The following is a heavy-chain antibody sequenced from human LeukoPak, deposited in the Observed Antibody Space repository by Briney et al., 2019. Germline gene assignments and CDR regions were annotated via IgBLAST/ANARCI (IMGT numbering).Heavy chain of an antibody. Sequence: GGSLRLSCAASGFTFSSYGMSWVRQAPGEGLEWVSTIFGSGDNTYYVDSVKGRFIISRDSSKNTLFLQMSSLRADDTAVYYCAKRGIAEAASFDYWGQGALVTVSS. V-gene: IGHV3-23*01. D-gene: IGHD6-13*01. J-gene: IGHJ4*02. CDR1: GFTFSSYG. CDR3: AKRGIAEAASFDY. CDR2: IFGSGDNT.